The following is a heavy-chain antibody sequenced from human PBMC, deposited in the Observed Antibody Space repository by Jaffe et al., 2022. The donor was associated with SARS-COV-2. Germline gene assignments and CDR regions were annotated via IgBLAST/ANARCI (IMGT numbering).Heavy chain of an antibody. D-gene: IGHD6-19*01. Sequence: QVQLQESGPGLVKPSETLSLTCTVSGYSISISYYWGWIRQPPGKGLEWIGSIHHSGSTHYNPSLQSRVTISVDTSKNQFSLNLRSVTAADTAVYYCARDWKQRLVTVNPNAFDIWGQGTMVTVSS. CDR2: IHHSGST. CDR3: ARDWKQRLVTVNPNAFDI. V-gene: IGHV4-38-2*02. CDR1: GYSISISYY. J-gene: IGHJ3*02.